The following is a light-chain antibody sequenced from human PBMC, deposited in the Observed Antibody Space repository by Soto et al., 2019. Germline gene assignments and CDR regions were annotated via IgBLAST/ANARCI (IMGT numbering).Light chain of an antibody. CDR2: AVS. CDR1: SSDVGGYNY. V-gene: IGLV2-8*01. CDR3: SSYAGSNNLV. Sequence: QSVLTQPPSASGSLGQSVTIPCTGTSSDVGGYNYVSWYQQHPGNAPKLMVFAVSNRPSGVPDRFSGSKSGNTASLTVSGLQAEDEADYYCSSYAGSNNLVFGTGTKLTVL. J-gene: IGLJ1*01.